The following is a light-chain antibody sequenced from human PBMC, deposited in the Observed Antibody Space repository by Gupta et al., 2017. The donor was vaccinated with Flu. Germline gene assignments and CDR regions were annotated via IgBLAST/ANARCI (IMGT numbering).Light chain of an antibody. J-gene: IGKJ5*01. CDR2: DAS. CDR3: QQYDNLLLT. CDR1: QDINNY. V-gene: IGKV1-33*01. Sequence: DIQLTQSPSSLSASVGDRVTITCQASQDINNYLNWYQQKPGKAPKLLIYDASNLETGVPSRFSGSGYGTDFTLTITNLQPEDFATYYCQQYDNLLLTFGQGTRLELK.